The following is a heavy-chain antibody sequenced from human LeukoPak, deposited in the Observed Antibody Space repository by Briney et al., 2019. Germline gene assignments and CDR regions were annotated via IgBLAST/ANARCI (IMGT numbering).Heavy chain of an antibody. D-gene: IGHD2-2*01. CDR2: ICAYNGNT. CDR3: ARALPLVVPAASYYYYSMDV. J-gene: IGHJ6*03. V-gene: IGHV1-18*01. CDR1: GYTFTSYG. Sequence: ASVKVSCKASGYTFTSYGISWVRQAPGQGLEWMGWICAYNGNTNYAQKLQGRVTMPTDTSTSTAYMELRSLRSDDTAVYYCARALPLVVPAASYYYYSMDVWGKGTTVTVSS.